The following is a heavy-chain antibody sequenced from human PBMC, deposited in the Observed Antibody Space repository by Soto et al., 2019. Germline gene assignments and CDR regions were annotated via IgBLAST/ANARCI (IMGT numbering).Heavy chain of an antibody. Sequence: SETLSLTCTVSGGSISSGGYYWSWIRQHPGKGLEWIGYIYYSGSTYYNPSLKSRVTISVDTSKNQFSLKLSSVTAADTAVYYCARVHGWVPLYYFDYWGQGTLVTVSS. J-gene: IGHJ4*02. V-gene: IGHV4-31*03. D-gene: IGHD3-16*01. CDR1: GGSISSGGYY. CDR2: IYYSGST. CDR3: ARVHGWVPLYYFDY.